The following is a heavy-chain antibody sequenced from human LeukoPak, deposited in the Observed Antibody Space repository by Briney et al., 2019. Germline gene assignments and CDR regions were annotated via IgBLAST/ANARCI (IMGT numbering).Heavy chain of an antibody. CDR3: ARGGDYGDSSFDY. CDR2: IYYSGST. CDR1: GGSISSSSYY. J-gene: IGHJ4*02. V-gene: IGHV4-39*07. Sequence: WETLSLTCTVSGGSISSSSYYWGWIRQPPGKGLEWIGSIYYSGSTYYNPSLKSRVTISVDTSKNQFSLKLSSVTAADTAVYYCARGGDYGDSSFDYWGQGTLVTVSS. D-gene: IGHD4-17*01.